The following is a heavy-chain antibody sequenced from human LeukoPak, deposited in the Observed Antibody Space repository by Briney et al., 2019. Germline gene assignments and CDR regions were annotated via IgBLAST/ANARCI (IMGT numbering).Heavy chain of an antibody. CDR1: GFTFSGYG. CDR2: IRYDESNK. D-gene: IGHD6-19*01. V-gene: IGHV3-30*02. Sequence: GGSLRLSCAASGFTFSGYGMHWVRQAPGKGLEWVAFIRYDESNKYYADSVQGRFTISRDNSKNTLYLQMNSLRTEDTAVYYCSGIAVAGIYWGQGTLVTVPS. CDR3: SGIAVAGIY. J-gene: IGHJ4*02.